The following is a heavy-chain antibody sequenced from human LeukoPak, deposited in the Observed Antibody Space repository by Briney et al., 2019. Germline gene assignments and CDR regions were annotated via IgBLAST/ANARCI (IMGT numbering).Heavy chain of an antibody. CDR1: GYTFTSYY. CDR3: AREEGWEPSFDY. J-gene: IGHJ4*02. D-gene: IGHD1-26*01. CDR2: INPSGGST. V-gene: IGHV1-46*01. Sequence: ASVKVSCKASGYTFTSYYMHWVRQAPGQGLEWMGIINPSGGSTSYALKFQGRVTMTRDTSTSTVYMELSSLRSEDTAVYYCAREEGWEPSFDYWGQGTLVTVSS.